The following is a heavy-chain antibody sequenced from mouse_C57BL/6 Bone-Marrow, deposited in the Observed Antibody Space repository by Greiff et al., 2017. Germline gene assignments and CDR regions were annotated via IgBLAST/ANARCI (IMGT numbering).Heavy chain of an antibody. CDR1: GYTFTSYW. CDR3: ARTPDSSGSWFAY. D-gene: IGHD3-2*02. J-gene: IGHJ3*01. Sequence: QVQLQQPGAELVKPGASVKMSCKASGYTFTSYWITWVKPRPGQGLEWIGDIYPGSGSTNYTEKFKSKATLTVDTSSSTAYMQLSSLTSEDSAVYYCARTPDSSGSWFAYWGQGTLVTVSA. CDR2: IYPGSGST. V-gene: IGHV1-55*01.